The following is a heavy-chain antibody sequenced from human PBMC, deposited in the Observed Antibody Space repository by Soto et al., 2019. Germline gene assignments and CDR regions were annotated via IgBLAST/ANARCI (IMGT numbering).Heavy chain of an antibody. V-gene: IGHV1-46*01. CDR2: INPSGGST. D-gene: IGHD2-21*01. Sequence: QVQLVQSGAEVKKPGASVKVSCKASGYTFTSYYMHWVRQAPGQGLEWMGIINPSGGSTSYAQKFQGRVTMTRDTSTSTVYMELSSVRSEDTAVYYCASAIVYCGGDCDDAFDIWGQGTMVTVAS. CDR3: ASAIVYCGGDCDDAFDI. J-gene: IGHJ3*02. CDR1: GYTFTSYY.